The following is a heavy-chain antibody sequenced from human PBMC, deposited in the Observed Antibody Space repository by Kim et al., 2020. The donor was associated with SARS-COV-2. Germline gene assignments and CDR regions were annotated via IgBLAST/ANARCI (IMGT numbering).Heavy chain of an antibody. D-gene: IGHD6-6*01. J-gene: IGHJ4*02. CDR3: ARGGSIANPAKLRY. CDR1: GFRFSEYY. V-gene: IGHV3-11*05. CDR2: IRDTGSYT. Sequence: GGSLRLSCAASGFRFSEYYMSWIRQAPGKGLEWVSYIRDTGSYTDYADSVKGRFTVSRDNAKNSLYMQMDNLRAEDTAVYYCARGGSIANPAKLRYWSQGTLVTVSS.